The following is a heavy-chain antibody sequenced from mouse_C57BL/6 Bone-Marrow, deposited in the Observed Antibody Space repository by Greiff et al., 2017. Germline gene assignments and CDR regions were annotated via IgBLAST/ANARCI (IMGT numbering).Heavy chain of an antibody. CDR3: ATQFITTVVATNAMDY. D-gene: IGHD1-1*01. CDR1: GYTFTSYW. Sequence: VQLQQPGTELVKPGASVKLSCKASGYTFTSYWMHWVKQRPGQGLEWIGNINPSNGGTNYNEKFKSKATLTVVKSSSTAYMQLSSLTSEDSAVYYCATQFITTVVATNAMDYWGQGTSVTVSS. CDR2: INPSNGGT. V-gene: IGHV1-53*01. J-gene: IGHJ4*01.